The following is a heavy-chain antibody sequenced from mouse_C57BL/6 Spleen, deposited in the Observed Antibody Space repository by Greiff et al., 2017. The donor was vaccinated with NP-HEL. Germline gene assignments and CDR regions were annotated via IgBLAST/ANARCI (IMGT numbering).Heavy chain of an antibody. CDR1: GFNIKDDY. CDR2: IDPENGDT. D-gene: IGHD2-3*01. J-gene: IGHJ2*01. Sequence: EVQLQQSGAELVRPGASVKLSCTASGFNIKDDYMHWVKQRPEQGLEWIGWIDPENGDTEYASKFQGKATITADTSSNTAYLQLSSLTSEDTAVYDGTTSYDGYYGYWGQGTTLTVSS. V-gene: IGHV14-4*01. CDR3: TTSYDGYYGY.